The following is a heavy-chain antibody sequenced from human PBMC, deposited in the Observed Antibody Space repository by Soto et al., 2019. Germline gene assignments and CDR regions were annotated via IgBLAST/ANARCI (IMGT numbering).Heavy chain of an antibody. CDR2: INPNSGGT. Sequence: ASVKVSCKASGYTFTGYYMHWVRQAPGQGLEWMGWINPNSGGTNYAQKFQGRVTMTRDTSISTAYMELSRLRSDDTAVYYCARDSKCRAVPGRLAPWGQRTFVSVSS. D-gene: IGHD6-19*01. J-gene: IGHJ5*02. CDR3: ARDSKCRAVPGRLAP. V-gene: IGHV1-2*02. CDR1: GYTFTGYY.